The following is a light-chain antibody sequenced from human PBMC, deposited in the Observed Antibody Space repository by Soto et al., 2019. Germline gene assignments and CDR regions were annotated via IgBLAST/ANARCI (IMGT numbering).Light chain of an antibody. CDR3: SSYTSTSTRV. CDR1: SSDVGLYNY. Sequence: QSALTQPASVSGSPGQSITISCTGTSSDVGLYNYVSWYQQHPGKAPKLMIYEVIHRPSGVSNRFSGSKSGNTASLTISGLQAEDEADYYCSSYTSTSTRVFGGGTKVTVL. CDR2: EVI. J-gene: IGLJ3*02. V-gene: IGLV2-14*01.